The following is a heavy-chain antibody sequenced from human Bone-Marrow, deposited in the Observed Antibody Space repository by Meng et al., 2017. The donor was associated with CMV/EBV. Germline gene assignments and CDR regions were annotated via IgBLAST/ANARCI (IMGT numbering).Heavy chain of an antibody. J-gene: IGHJ4*02. D-gene: IGHD3-22*01. Sequence: SETLCLTWTVSGGPISSYYWSWIRQPPGKGRVWIGYIYYSGSTNYNPSLKSRVTISVDTSKNQFSLKLSSVTAADTAVYYCARCGRHYYDSSGFVFDYWGQGTLVTVSS. V-gene: IGHV4-59*01. CDR1: GGPISSYY. CDR2: IYYSGST. CDR3: ARCGRHYYDSSGFVFDY.